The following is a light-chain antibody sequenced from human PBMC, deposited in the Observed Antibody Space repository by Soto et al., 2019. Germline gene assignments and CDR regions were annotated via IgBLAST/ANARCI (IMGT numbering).Light chain of an antibody. CDR3: ASWDDSLNGPV. J-gene: IGLJ3*02. V-gene: IGLV1-44*01. CDR1: SSNIVTYS. Sequence: QPVLTQPPSASGTPGQRFTIFFSGISSNIVTYSVSWYQHLPGTATKLLVFSDNKRPSGAPDRFSGSKSGTSASLAISGLQSEDEADYYCASWDDSLNGPVFGGGTKLTVL. CDR2: SDN.